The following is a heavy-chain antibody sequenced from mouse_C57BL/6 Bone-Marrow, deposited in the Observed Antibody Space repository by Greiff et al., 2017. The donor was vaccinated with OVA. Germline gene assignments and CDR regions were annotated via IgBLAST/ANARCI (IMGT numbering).Heavy chain of an antibody. CDR3: ARSYYGSPLGV. D-gene: IGHD1-1*01. Sequence: DVKLQESGPGLVKPSQSLSLTCSVTGYSITSGYYWNWIRQFPGNKLEWMGYISYDGSNNYNPSLKNRISITRDTSKNQFFLKLNSVTTEDTATYYCARSYYGSPLGVWGTGTTVTVSS. CDR2: ISYDGSN. CDR1: GYSITSGYY. V-gene: IGHV3-6*01. J-gene: IGHJ1*03.